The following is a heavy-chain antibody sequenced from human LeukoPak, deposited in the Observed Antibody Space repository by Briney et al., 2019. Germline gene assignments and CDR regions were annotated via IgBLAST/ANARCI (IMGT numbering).Heavy chain of an antibody. CDR2: IYYSGST. D-gene: IGHD6-19*01. V-gene: IGHV4-59*01. CDR1: GGSFSGYY. CDR3: ARADSSGWYEGLIYFDY. J-gene: IGHJ4*02. Sequence: SETLSLTCAVYGGSFSGYYWSWIRQPPGKGLEWIGYIYYSGSTNYNPSLKSRVTISVDTSKNQFSLKLSSVSAADTAVYYCARADSSGWYEGLIYFDYWGQGTLVTVSS.